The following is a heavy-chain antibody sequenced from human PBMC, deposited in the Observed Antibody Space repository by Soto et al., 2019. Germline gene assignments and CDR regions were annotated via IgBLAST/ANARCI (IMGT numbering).Heavy chain of an antibody. CDR3: AKERNWNPERGMDV. V-gene: IGHV3-30*18. Sequence: VGSLRLSCAASGFTFSSYGMHWVRQAPGKGLEWVAVISYDGSNKYYADSVKGRFTISRDNSKNTLYLQMNSLRAEDTAVYYCAKERNWNPERGMDVWGQGTTVTVSS. CDR1: GFTFSSYG. J-gene: IGHJ6*02. D-gene: IGHD1-1*01. CDR2: ISYDGSNK.